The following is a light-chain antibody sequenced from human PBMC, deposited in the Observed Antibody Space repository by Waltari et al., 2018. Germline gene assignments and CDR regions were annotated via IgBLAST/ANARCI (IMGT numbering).Light chain of an antibody. Sequence: ALGQTVRITCQGDSLRSYYASWYQQKPGQAPVLVIYGKNNRPSGIPDRFSGSSSGNTASLTITGAQAEDEADYYCNSRDSSGNPVFGGGTKLTVL. CDR1: SLRSYY. CDR2: GKN. J-gene: IGLJ3*02. V-gene: IGLV3-19*01. CDR3: NSRDSSGNPV.